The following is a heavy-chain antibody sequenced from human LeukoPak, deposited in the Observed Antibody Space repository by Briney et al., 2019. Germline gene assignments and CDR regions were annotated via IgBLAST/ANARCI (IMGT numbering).Heavy chain of an antibody. CDR2: ISYDGSNK. V-gene: IGHV3-30-3*01. J-gene: IGHJ4*02. CDR1: GFTFSTYA. CDR3: ARDPYYYDSSGYLLPYYFDY. Sequence: GGSLRLSCAASGFTFSTYAMHWVRQAPGKGLEWVAVISYDGSNKYYADSVKGRFTISRDNSKNTLYLQMNSLRPEDTAVYYCARDPYYYDSSGYLLPYYFDYWGQGTLVTVSS. D-gene: IGHD3-22*01.